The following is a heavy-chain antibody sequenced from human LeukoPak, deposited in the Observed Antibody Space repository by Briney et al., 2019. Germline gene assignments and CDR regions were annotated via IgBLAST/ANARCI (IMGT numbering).Heavy chain of an antibody. V-gene: IGHV3-11*01. CDR3: ARRGNTDSWTVLIDY. D-gene: IGHD3/OR15-3a*01. J-gene: IGHJ4*02. Sequence: GGSLRLSCAASGFTFSDFYMTWIRQAPGKGLEWISYISEDGRITYYADSLKGRFTLSRDTAKNSLSLQVDRLRADDTAVYFCARRGNTDSWTVLIDYWGQGTLVTVSS. CDR1: GFTFSDFY. CDR2: ISEDGRIT.